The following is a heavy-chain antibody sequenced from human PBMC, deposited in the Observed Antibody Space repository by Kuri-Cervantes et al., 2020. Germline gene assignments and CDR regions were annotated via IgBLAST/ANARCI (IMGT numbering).Heavy chain of an antibody. CDR1: GFTFSSYS. CDR2: ISSSSSYI. Sequence: GESLKISCAASGFTFSSYSMNWVRQAPGKGLEWVSSISSSSSYIYYADSVKGRFTISRDNAKNSLYLQMNSLRAEDTAVYYCAKVAAAGNYYYYYMDVWGKGTTVTVSS. D-gene: IGHD6-13*01. CDR3: AKVAAAGNYYYYYMDV. V-gene: IGHV3-21*04. J-gene: IGHJ6*03.